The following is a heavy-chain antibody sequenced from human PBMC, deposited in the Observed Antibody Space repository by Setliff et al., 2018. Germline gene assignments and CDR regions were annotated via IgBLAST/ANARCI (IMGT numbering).Heavy chain of an antibody. CDR3: AGGRRYDYGWDFDY. CDR2: ISHSGST. V-gene: IGHV4-38-2*02. CDR1: GYSSSSGHY. Sequence: PSETLSLTCTVSGYSSSSGHYWGWIRHPPGKGLEWIGSISHSGSTYYHPPLRSRVTITLDTSKNQFSPKLTSVTVADTDVYYCAGGRRYDYGWDFDYWGQGTLVTVSS. D-gene: IGHD4-17*01. J-gene: IGHJ4*02.